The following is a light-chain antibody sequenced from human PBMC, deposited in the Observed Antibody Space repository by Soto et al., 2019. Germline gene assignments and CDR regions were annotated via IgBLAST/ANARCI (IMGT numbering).Light chain of an antibody. CDR3: QQYGRSPLT. CDR1: QSVSSGY. V-gene: IGKV3-20*01. Sequence: EIVLTQSPGTLSLSPGDGATLSCRASQSVSSGYLAWYQQKPGQAPRLLIYGASRRATGIPDRFSGSGSGTDFTLTISRLEPEDSAVFYCQQYGRSPLTFGGGTKVDIK. J-gene: IGKJ4*01. CDR2: GAS.